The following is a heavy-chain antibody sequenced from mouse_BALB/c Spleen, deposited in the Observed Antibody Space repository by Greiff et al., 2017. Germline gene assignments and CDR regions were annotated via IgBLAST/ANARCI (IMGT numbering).Heavy chain of an antibody. CDR1: GYTFTSYW. D-gene: IGHD1-3*01. Sequence: VQLQQSGAELAKPGASVKMSCKASGYTFTSYWMHWVKQRPGQCLEWIGYINPSTGYTEYNQKFKDKATLTADKSSSTAYMQLSSLTSEDSAVYYCARYEWAYWGQGTLVTVSA. CDR2: INPSTGYT. V-gene: IGHV1-7*01. CDR3: ARYEWAY. J-gene: IGHJ3*01.